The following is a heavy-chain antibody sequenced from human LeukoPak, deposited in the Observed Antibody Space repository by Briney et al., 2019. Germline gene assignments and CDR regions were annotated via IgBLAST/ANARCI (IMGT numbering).Heavy chain of an antibody. V-gene: IGHV1-18*04. D-gene: IGHD2/OR15-2a*01. CDR1: GDTFTTDY. CDR3: ARGTVDLSPFDY. J-gene: IGHJ4*02. CDR2: ISAYNGNT. Sequence: ASVKVSCKASGDTFTTDYIHWVRQAPGQGLEWMGWISAYNGNTNYAQKLQGRVTMTTDTSTSTAYMELRSLRSDDTAVYYCARGTVDLSPFDYWGQGTLVTVSS.